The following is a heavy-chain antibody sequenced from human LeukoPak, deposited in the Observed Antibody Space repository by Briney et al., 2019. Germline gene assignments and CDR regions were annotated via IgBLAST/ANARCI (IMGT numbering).Heavy chain of an antibody. Sequence: SETLSLTCTVSGGSISSYYWSWIRQPPGKGLEWIGYIYYSGSTNYNPSLKSRVTISVDTSKNQFSLKLSSVTAADTAVYYRARAPYGGNVVDYWGRGTLVTVSS. CDR2: IYYSGST. V-gene: IGHV4-59*01. CDR1: GGSISSYY. J-gene: IGHJ4*02. D-gene: IGHD4-23*01. CDR3: ARAPYGGNVVDY.